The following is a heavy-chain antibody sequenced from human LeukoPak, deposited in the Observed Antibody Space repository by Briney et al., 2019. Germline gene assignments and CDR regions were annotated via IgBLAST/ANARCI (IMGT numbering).Heavy chain of an antibody. D-gene: IGHD2-21*02. CDR1: GGSMSSSSYY. Sequence: SETLSLTCTVSGGSMSSSSYYWGWIRQPPGRGLERIGSIYYSGSTYYNPSLKSRVTISVDTSKNQFSLKLSSVTAADTAVYYCAREAYCGGDRYSGDYWGQGTLVTVSS. CDR3: AREAYCGGDRYSGDY. CDR2: IYYSGST. V-gene: IGHV4-39*02. J-gene: IGHJ4*02.